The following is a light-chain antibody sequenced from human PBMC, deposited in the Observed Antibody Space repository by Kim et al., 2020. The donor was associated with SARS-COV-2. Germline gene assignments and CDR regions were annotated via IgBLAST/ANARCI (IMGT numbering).Light chain of an antibody. J-gene: IGKJ4*01. CDR2: KAS. V-gene: IGKV1-5*03. Sequence: DIQLAQSPPPLSASVGDRVNITYRASQSISSWLAWYQQKPGKAPKLLIYKASNLQAGVPSRFSGSGSGTEFTLTISSLEPDDCATYYCQQYHSYPLTFGGGTKVDIK. CDR1: QSISSW. CDR3: QQYHSYPLT.